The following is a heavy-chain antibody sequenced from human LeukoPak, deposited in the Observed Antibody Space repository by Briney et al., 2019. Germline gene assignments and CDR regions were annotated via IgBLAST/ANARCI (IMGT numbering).Heavy chain of an antibody. CDR2: LNWNGGST. CDR3: ATHSYYYGSGSYPHYLDY. D-gene: IGHD3-10*01. Sequence: PGGSLRLSCAASGFTFDDNGMSWVRQAPEKGLEWVSGLNWNGGSTGYADSVKGRFTISRDNAKNSLYLQMNSLRAEDTALYYCATHSYYYGSGSYPHYLDYWGQGTLATVSS. V-gene: IGHV3-20*04. CDR1: GFTFDDNG. J-gene: IGHJ4*02.